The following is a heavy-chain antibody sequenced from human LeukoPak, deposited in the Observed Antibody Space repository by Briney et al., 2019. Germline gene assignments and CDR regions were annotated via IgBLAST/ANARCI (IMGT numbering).Heavy chain of an antibody. Sequence: ASVKVSCKASGYTFTSYGISWVRQAPGQGLEWMGWISTYNGYTNYAQKLQGRVTMTRDTSISTAYMELSRLRSDDTAVYYCARKHYYYYYGMDVWGQGTTVTVSS. V-gene: IGHV1-18*01. CDR3: ARKHYYYYYGMDV. CDR1: GYTFTSYG. J-gene: IGHJ6*02. CDR2: ISTYNGYT.